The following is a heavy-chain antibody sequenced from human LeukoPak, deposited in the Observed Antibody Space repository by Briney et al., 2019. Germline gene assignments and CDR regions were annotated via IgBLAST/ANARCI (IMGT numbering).Heavy chain of an antibody. J-gene: IGHJ4*02. V-gene: IGHV4-61*02. D-gene: IGHD1-14*01. CDR3: ARGPWDHIDY. CDR2: IYTSGST. CDR1: GGSISSGTYY. Sequence: SETLSLTCTVSGGSISSGTYYWNWIRQPAGKGLEWIGRIYTSGSTNYNPSLKSRVTISVDTSKNQFSLKLSSVTAADTAVYYCARGPWDHIDYWGQGTLVTVSS.